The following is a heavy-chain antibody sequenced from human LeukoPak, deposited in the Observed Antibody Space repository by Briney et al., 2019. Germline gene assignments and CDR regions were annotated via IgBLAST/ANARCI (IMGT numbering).Heavy chain of an antibody. J-gene: IGHJ5*02. CDR2: IIPIFGTA. V-gene: IGHV1-69*06. CDR1: GGTFSSYA. CDR3: ARSDCGGDCFNWFDP. D-gene: IGHD2-21*02. Sequence: GSSVKVSCKASGGTFSSYAISWVRQAPGQGLEWMGGIIPIFGTANYAQKFQGRVTITADKSTSTAYMELSSLRSEDTAVYYCARSDCGGDCFNWFDPWGQGTLVTVSS.